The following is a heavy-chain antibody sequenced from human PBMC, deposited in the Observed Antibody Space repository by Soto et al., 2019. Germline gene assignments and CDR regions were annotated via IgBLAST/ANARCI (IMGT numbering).Heavy chain of an antibody. J-gene: IGHJ5*02. CDR2: IYATGTT. CDR3: GRDGTKTLRDWFDP. Sequence: SETLSLTCTVSGASLSGVKWSWIRKSGVKGLEWSGRIYATGTTDYNPSLKSRVMRSVDTSKKQFSLKWRSVTAADTAAYYCGRDGTKTLRDWFDPWGQGSSVTVSS. CDR1: GASLSGVK. D-gene: IGHD1-1*01. V-gene: IGHV4-4*07.